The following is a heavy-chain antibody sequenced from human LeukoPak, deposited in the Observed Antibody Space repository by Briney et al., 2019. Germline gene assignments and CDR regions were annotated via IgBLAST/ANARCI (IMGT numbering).Heavy chain of an antibody. CDR2: FYSSGTT. Sequence: PSETLSLTCTVSGGSISNYYWSWIRQSAGKGLELLGCFYSSGTTHYSPSLNRRVTMSVDTSKNQFSLKLTSVTAADTAVYYCARATYYYPLGSHFYYFDYWGQGTLVTVSS. D-gene: IGHD3-10*01. V-gene: IGHV4-4*07. J-gene: IGHJ4*02. CDR3: ARATYYYPLGSHFYYFDY. CDR1: GGSISNYY.